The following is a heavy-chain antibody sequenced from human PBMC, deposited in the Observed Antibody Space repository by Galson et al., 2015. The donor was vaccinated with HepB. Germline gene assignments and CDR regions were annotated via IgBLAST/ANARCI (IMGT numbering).Heavy chain of an antibody. J-gene: IGHJ5*02. CDR2: IYPGDSDT. CDR3: ARLGRYDSTIYYPNNWFDP. Sequence: QSGAEVKKPGESLKISCKASGYSFTSYWIGWVRQMPGKGLEWMGIIYPGDSDTRYSPSFQGQDTISADKSISTAYLQWSSLRASDTAIYYCARLGRYDSTIYYPNNWFDPWGQGTLVTVSS. V-gene: IGHV5-51*01. CDR1: GYSFTSYW. D-gene: IGHD3-22*01.